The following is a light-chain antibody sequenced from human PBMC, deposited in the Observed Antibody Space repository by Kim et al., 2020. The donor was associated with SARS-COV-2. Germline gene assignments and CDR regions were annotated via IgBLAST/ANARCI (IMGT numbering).Light chain of an antibody. V-gene: IGKV1-5*01. CDR1: QSISRG. J-gene: IGKJ4*01. Sequence: DIQMTQSPSTLSASVGDRVTITCRASQSISRGLAWYQQKPGKAPKLLIFDASVLKTGVPSTFSGSGFGTEFTLTINGLQSDDFATYYCQEYKSSSLTFGGGTRVDIK. CDR2: DAS. CDR3: QEYKSSSLT.